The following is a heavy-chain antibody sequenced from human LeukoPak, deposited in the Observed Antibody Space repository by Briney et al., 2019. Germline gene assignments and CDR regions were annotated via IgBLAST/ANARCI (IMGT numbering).Heavy chain of an antibody. Sequence: GGSLRLSCAASGFTFDDYGMSWVRQAPGKGLEWVSGINWNGGSTGYADSVKGRFTISRDNAKNSLYLQMNSLRAEDTALYYCARAYGKWNDVYFYAFDLWGQGTMVTVSS. D-gene: IGHD1-20*01. CDR2: INWNGGST. CDR3: ARAYGKWNDVYFYAFDL. V-gene: IGHV3-20*04. CDR1: GFTFDDYG. J-gene: IGHJ3*01.